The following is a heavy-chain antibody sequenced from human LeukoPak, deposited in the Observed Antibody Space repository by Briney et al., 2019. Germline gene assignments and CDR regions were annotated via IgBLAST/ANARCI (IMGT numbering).Heavy chain of an antibody. J-gene: IGHJ3*02. CDR3: ARGAYPDAFDI. D-gene: IGHD2-21*01. V-gene: IGHV4-59*07. CDR1: GDSISRSS. CDR2: ILYSGKT. Sequence: SDTLSLTCTVSGDSISRSSWSWIRQTPGRGLEWIANILYSGKTNYNPSFKTRVTVSLDTSKSQFSLRLSSVTAADTAAYYCARGAYPDAFDIWGQGTMVTVSS.